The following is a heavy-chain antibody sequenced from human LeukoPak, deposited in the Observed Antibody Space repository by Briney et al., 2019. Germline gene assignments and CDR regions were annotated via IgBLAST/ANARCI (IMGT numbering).Heavy chain of an antibody. CDR2: ISWNSGSI. Sequence: GRSLRLYCAASGFTFDDYAMHWVRQAPGKGLEWVSGISWNSGSIGYADSVKGRFTISRDNAKSTLYLQMNSLRADDMALYYCTRASGYSSGAVDYWGQGTLVTVSS. J-gene: IGHJ4*02. V-gene: IGHV3-9*03. D-gene: IGHD5-18*01. CDR3: TRASGYSSGAVDY. CDR1: GFTFDDYA.